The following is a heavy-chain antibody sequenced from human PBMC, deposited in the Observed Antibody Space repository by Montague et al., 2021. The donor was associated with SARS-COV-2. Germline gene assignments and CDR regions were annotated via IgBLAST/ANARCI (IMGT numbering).Heavy chain of an antibody. D-gene: IGHD6-19*01. CDR2: IYYSGTT. Sequence: SETLSLTCSVSGASISSHCWSWIRQSPGKGLEWIGYIYYSGTTIYNPSLESRVTISVDTSSNVFSLKLRSVTAADTAIYYCARYEAVADAFDIWGQGTVVTVS. CDR3: ARYEAVADAFDI. V-gene: IGHV4-59*11. J-gene: IGHJ3*02. CDR1: GASISSHC.